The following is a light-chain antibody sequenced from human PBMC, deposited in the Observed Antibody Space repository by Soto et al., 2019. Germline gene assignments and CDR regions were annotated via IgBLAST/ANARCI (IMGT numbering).Light chain of an antibody. Sequence: QSVLTQPASVSGSPGQSITISCNGTSSDIGSYNLVSWYQQHPGKAPKLMIYEGSKRPSGVSNRFSGSKSGNTASLTISGLQAEDEADYYCCSFAGSGTMFGGGTKLTVL. CDR2: EGS. CDR3: CSFAGSGTM. CDR1: SSDIGSYNL. V-gene: IGLV2-23*01. J-gene: IGLJ3*02.